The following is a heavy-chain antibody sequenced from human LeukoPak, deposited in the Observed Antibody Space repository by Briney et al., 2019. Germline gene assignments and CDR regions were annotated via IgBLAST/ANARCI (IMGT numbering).Heavy chain of an antibody. D-gene: IGHD3-10*01. V-gene: IGHV3-11*03. J-gene: IGHJ5*02. CDR1: GFTFSDNY. Sequence: NAGGSLRLSCAASGFTFSDNYMSWIRQAPGKGLECVSYISGSSSYTNYVDSVKGRFTISRDNAKNSLYLQMNSLRAEDTAVYYCARIGVHYYGSGTYYNALSGWSDPWGQGTLVTVSS. CDR3: ARIGVHYYGSGTYYNALSGWSDP. CDR2: ISGSSSYT.